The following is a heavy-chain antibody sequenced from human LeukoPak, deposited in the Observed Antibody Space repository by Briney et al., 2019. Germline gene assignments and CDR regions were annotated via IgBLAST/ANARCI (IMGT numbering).Heavy chain of an antibody. CDR3: ARAVVDSSAYYVGY. J-gene: IGHJ4*02. Sequence: ASVKVSCKASGYTFTGYYMHWVRQAPGQGLEWMGWINPNSGNTNYAQKLQGRVTMTTDTSTSTAYMELRSLRSDDTAVYYCARAVVDSSAYYVGYWGQGTLVTVSS. CDR1: GYTFTGYY. CDR2: INPNSGNT. D-gene: IGHD3-22*01. V-gene: IGHV1-18*04.